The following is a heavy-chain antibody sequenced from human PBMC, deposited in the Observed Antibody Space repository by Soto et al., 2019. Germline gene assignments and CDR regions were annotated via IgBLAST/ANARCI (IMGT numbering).Heavy chain of an antibody. CDR2: FDPEDGET. V-gene: IGHV1-24*01. CDR1: GYTLTELS. Sequence: ASVKVSCKVSGYTLTELSMHWVRQAPGKGLEWMGGFDPEDGETIYAQKFQGRVTMTEDTSTDTAYMELSSLRSEDTAVYYCATEYDSSGYLPWGALDIWGQGTMVTVSS. CDR3: ATEYDSSGYLPWGALDI. D-gene: IGHD3-22*01. J-gene: IGHJ3*02.